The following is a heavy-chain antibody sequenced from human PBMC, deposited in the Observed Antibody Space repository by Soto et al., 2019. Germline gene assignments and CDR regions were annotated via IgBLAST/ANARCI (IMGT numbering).Heavy chain of an antibody. CDR2: IYYSGST. CDR3: ASLRNQNWGLIEFDY. CDR1: GGSISSGGYY. J-gene: IGHJ4*02. Sequence: SETLSLTCTVSGGSISSGGYYWSWIRQHPGKGLEWIGYIYYSGSTYYNPSLKSRVTITVDTSKNQFSLKLSSVTAADTAVYYCASLRNQNWGLIEFDYWGQGTLVTVSS. D-gene: IGHD7-27*01. V-gene: IGHV4-31*03.